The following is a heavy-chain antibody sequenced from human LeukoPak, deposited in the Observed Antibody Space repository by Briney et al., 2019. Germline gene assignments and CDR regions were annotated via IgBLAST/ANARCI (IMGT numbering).Heavy chain of an antibody. D-gene: IGHD2-15*01. J-gene: IGHJ5*02. Sequence: ASVKVSCKASGYTFTNYYMHWVRQAPGQGLEWMGVFNPSGGSTSYAQKFQGRVTMTTDTSTSTAYMELRSLRSDDTAVYYCAREYCSGGSCHLTGTTGFWFDPWGQGTLVTVSS. CDR1: GYTFTNYY. CDR3: AREYCSGGSCHLTGTTGFWFDP. CDR2: FNPSGGST. V-gene: IGHV1-46*01.